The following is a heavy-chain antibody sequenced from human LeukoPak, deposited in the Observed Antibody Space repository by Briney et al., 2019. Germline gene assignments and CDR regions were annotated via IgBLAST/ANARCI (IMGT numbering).Heavy chain of an antibody. D-gene: IGHD5-18*01. CDR1: GGSFSGYY. CDR3: ASQRGYSYGPDFDY. J-gene: IGHJ4*02. CDR2: INHSGST. V-gene: IGHV4-34*01. Sequence: IPSETLSLTCAVYGGSFSGYYWSWIRQPPGKGLEWIGEINHSGSTNYNPSLKSRVTISVDTSKNQFSLKLSSVTAADTAVYYCASQRGYSYGPDFDYWGQGTLVTVSS.